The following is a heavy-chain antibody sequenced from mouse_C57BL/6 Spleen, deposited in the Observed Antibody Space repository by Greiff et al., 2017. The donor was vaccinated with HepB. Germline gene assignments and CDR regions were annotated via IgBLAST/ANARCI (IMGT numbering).Heavy chain of an antibody. D-gene: IGHD1-1*01. J-gene: IGHJ2*01. CDR3: ARYKSVVDPFVD. CDR2: IYPRSGNT. Sequence: QVQLKESGAELARPGASVKLSCKASGYTFTSYGISWVKQSTGQGLEWIGEIYPRSGNTYYNEKFKGKATLTADKSSSTAYMELRSLTSEDAAVYFCARYKSVVDPFVDWGQGTTLAVSS. V-gene: IGHV1-81*01. CDR1: GYTFTSYG.